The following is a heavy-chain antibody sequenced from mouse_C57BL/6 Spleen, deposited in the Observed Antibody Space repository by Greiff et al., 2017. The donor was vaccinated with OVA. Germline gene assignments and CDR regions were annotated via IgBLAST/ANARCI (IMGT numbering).Heavy chain of an antibody. D-gene: IGHD1-1*01. Sequence: VQLQQSGPGMVKPSQSLSLTCTVTGYSITSGYDWHWIRHFPGNKLEWMGYISYSGSTNYNPSLKSRISITHDTSKNHFFLKLNSVTTEDTATYYCARDYGSSDYAMDYWGQGTSVTVSS. J-gene: IGHJ4*01. CDR3: ARDYGSSDYAMDY. V-gene: IGHV3-1*01. CDR1: GYSITSGYD. CDR2: ISYSGST.